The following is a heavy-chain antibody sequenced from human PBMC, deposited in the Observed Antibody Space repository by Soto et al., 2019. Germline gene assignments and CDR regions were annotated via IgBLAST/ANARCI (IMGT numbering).Heavy chain of an antibody. CDR2: VYYSGTT. CDR3: ARESRYNWFDP. J-gene: IGHJ5*02. V-gene: IGHV4-39*02. Sequence: QMQLQESGPGLVKPSETLSLTCTVSGGSISIRAYYWGWIRQPPGKGLEWIGSVYYSGTTYYNPSLKSRVTISVDTSKNQFSLKVSSVTAADTAVYYCARESRYNWFDPWGQGTLVTVSS. CDR1: GGSISIRAYY.